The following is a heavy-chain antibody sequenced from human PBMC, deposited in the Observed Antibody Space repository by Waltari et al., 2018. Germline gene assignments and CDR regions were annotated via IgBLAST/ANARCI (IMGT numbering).Heavy chain of an antibody. J-gene: IGHJ3*02. CDR2: IIPILGIA. CDR1: GGTFSSYT. CDR3: ARVGVVVPAANPGAFDI. D-gene: IGHD2-2*01. V-gene: IGHV1-69*02. Sequence: QVQLVQSGAEVKKPGSSVKVSCTASGGTFSSYTISWVRPTPVQGLEWKGRIIPILGIANYAQKFQGRVTITADKSTSTAYMELSSLRSEDTAVYYCARVGVVVPAANPGAFDIWGQGTMVTVSS.